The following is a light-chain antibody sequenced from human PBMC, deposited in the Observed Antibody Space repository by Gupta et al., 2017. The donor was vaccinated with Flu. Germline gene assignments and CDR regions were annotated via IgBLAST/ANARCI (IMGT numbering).Light chain of an antibody. V-gene: IGLV3-21*02. J-gene: IGLJ3*02. CDR2: DDR. CDR1: NIGNRG. CDR3: QVCDRSPDTGV. Sequence: SYVLPQPPSASVAPGQTARTTYGGNNIGNRGVHWYQQKPGQAPVLIVYDDRDRPSGIPERFSGSNSANTASLVINRVEAGDEADYYCQVCDRSPDTGVFGGGTKLTVL.